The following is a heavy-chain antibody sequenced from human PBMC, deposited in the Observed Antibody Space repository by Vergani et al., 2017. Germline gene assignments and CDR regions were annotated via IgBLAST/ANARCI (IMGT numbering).Heavy chain of an antibody. J-gene: IGHJ6*03. CDR2: ISYDGSNK. V-gene: IGHV3-30-3*01. CDR1: GFTFSSYA. CDR3: AREGLSSSLVYYYYYMDV. Sequence: QVQLVESGGGVVQPGRSLRLSCAASGFTFSSYAMLWVRQAPGKGLEWVAVISYDGSNKYYADSVKGRFTISRDNSKNTLYLQMNSLRAEDTAVYYCAREGLSSSLVYYYYYMDVWGKGSTVTVSS. D-gene: IGHD6-6*01.